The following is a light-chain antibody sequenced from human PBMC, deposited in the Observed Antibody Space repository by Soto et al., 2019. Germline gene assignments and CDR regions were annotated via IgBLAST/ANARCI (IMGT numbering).Light chain of an antibody. CDR2: TAS. V-gene: IGKV1-5*03. CDR3: HQSYSNPPT. Sequence: DIRMCYSPSTVSASVGDRVTITCRASQSISSWLAWYQQKPGEAPKLVIYTASTLHSGVPSRFSGSGSGTDFTLTISSLQPEDFATYYCHQSYSNPPTFGQGTKVDIK. J-gene: IGKJ1*01. CDR1: QSISSW.